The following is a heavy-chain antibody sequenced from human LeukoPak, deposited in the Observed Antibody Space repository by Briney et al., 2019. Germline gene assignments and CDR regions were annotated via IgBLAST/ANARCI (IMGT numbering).Heavy chain of an antibody. CDR3: ARDQTYCSGGSCAFDAFDI. D-gene: IGHD2-15*01. CDR2: INPKSGGT. V-gene: IGHV1-2*02. J-gene: IGHJ3*02. CDR1: GYTFTGYY. Sequence: GASVKVSCKASGYTFTGYYMHWVRQAPGQGLEWMGWINPKSGGTNYAQKFQGRVTMTRDTSISTAYMELSRLRSDDTAVYYCARDQTYCSGGSCAFDAFDIWGQGTMVTVSS.